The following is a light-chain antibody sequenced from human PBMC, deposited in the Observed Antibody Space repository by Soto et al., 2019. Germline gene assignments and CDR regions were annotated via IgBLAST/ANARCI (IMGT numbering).Light chain of an antibody. Sequence: DIQMTQSPSSLSASVGNRVTITCRASQGIRIDLGWFQQRPGKAPKRLIYGASSLQSGVPPRFRGSGYGTEFTLTISNLQPEDFATYYCLQHNSFPRTFGQGTKVDIK. CDR3: LQHNSFPRT. CDR1: QGIRID. V-gene: IGKV1-17*02. J-gene: IGKJ1*01. CDR2: GAS.